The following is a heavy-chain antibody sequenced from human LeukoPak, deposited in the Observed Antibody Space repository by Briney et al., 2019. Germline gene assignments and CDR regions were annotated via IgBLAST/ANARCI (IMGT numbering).Heavy chain of an antibody. Sequence: GGSLRLSCAASGFTFSTYWMHWVRQAPGKGLVWVARIRPEGTTTAYVDSVKGRFTISRDNAKNTLFLQMNSLSAEDTAVYYCAGDLDWILFDYWGQGTLVTVSS. V-gene: IGHV3-74*03. J-gene: IGHJ4*02. D-gene: IGHD3-9*01. CDR3: AGDLDWILFDY. CDR1: GFTFSTYW. CDR2: IRPEGTTT.